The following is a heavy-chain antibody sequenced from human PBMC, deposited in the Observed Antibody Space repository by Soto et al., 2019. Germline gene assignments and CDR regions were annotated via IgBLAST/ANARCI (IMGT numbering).Heavy chain of an antibody. CDR2: INHSGST. Sequence: SETLSLTCAVYGGSFSGYYWSWIRQPPGKGLEWIGEINHSGSTNYNPSLKSRVTISVDTSKNQFSLKLSSVTAEDTAVYYCAREIYSRGFQWYYFDYWGQGTLVTVSS. V-gene: IGHV4-34*01. J-gene: IGHJ4*02. CDR1: GGSFSGYY. CDR3: AREIYSRGFQWYYFDY. D-gene: IGHD2-15*01.